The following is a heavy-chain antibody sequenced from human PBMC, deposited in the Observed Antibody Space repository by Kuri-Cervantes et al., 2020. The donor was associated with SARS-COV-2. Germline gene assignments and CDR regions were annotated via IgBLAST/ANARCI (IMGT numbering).Heavy chain of an antibody. V-gene: IGHV1-69*13. CDR1: GYTFSSYG. D-gene: IGHD2-2*01. Sequence: SVKVSCKASGYTFSSYGISWVRQAPGQGLEWMGRIIPIFGTANYAQKFQGRVTITADESTSTAYMELSSLRSEDTAVYYCATALRIVVVPAANLGVDAFDIWGQGTMVTVSS. J-gene: IGHJ3*02. CDR3: ATALRIVVVPAANLGVDAFDI. CDR2: IIPIFGTA.